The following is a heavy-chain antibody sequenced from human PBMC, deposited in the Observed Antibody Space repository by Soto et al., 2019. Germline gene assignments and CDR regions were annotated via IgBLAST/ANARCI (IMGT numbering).Heavy chain of an antibody. D-gene: IGHD3-10*01. Sequence: QVQLVESGGGVVQPGRSLRLSCAASGFTFSSYGMHWVRRAPGKGLEWVAVISYDGSNKYYADSVKGRFTISRDNSKNPLYLQMNSLRAEDTAVYYCAKAAGVTGLRMDVWGQGTTVTVSS. CDR1: GFTFSSYG. CDR3: AKAAGVTGLRMDV. J-gene: IGHJ6*02. V-gene: IGHV3-30*18. CDR2: ISYDGSNK.